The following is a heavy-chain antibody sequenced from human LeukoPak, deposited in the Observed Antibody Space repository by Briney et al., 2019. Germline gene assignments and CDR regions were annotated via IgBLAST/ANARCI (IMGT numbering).Heavy chain of an antibody. J-gene: IGHJ4*02. Sequence: GGSLRLSCAASGFTFSDFAMSWVRQAPGKGLEWVSGTIGSGATTFYADSVKGRFTISRDNSKNTLYLQIDSLRAEDTAIYYCTRDAYNFNDFDYWGQGTLVTVSS. CDR2: TIGSGATT. CDR1: GFTFSDFA. D-gene: IGHD5-24*01. CDR3: TRDAYNFNDFDY. V-gene: IGHV3-23*01.